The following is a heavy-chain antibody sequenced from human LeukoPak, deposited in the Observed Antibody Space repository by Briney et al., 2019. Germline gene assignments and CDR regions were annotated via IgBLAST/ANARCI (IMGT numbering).Heavy chain of an antibody. Sequence: SETLSLTCTVSGGSISSYYWNWIRQPPGKGLEWIGYIYYSGSTNYNPSLKSRVTISVDTSKNQFSLKLSSVTAADTAVYYCARGRDHYDSSGYRWGQGTLVTVSS. CDR2: IYYSGST. CDR1: GGSISSYY. J-gene: IGHJ4*02. D-gene: IGHD3-22*01. CDR3: ARGRDHYDSSGYR. V-gene: IGHV4-59*01.